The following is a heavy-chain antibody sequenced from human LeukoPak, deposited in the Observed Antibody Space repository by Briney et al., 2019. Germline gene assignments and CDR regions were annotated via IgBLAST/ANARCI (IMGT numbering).Heavy chain of an antibody. CDR3: ARTPVTFGGVIQGAFDI. J-gene: IGHJ3*02. CDR1: GGSISSGGYY. V-gene: IGHV4-30-2*01. Sequence: SETLSLTCTVSGGSISSGGYYWSWIRQPPGKGLEWIGYIYHSGSTYYNPSLKSRVTISVDRSKNQFSLKLSSVTAADTAVYYCARTPVTFGGVIQGAFDIWGQGTMVTVSS. CDR2: IYHSGST. D-gene: IGHD3-16*01.